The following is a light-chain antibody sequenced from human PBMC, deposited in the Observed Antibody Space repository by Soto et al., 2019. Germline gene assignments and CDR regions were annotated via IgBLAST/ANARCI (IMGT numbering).Light chain of an antibody. CDR3: QQWGGSPFFT. CDR1: QSVSSIY. V-gene: IGKV3-20*01. Sequence: IVLTQSPGTLSLSPGERATLACRASQSVSSIYLAWYQQKPGQAPRLLMYGASSRATGIPDRFSGSGSGPDFTLTISRVEPEDFAVYYYQQWGGSPFFTFGPGTKVEIQ. CDR2: GAS. J-gene: IGKJ3*01.